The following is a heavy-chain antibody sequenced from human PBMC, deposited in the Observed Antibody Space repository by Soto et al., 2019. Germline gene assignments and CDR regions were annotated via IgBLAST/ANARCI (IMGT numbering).Heavy chain of an antibody. CDR3: ARGSQSIAARLGVY. Sequence: QVQLVQSGAEVKKPGSSVEVSCKASGGTFSSYAISWVRQAPGQGPEWMGGIIPIFGTANYAQKFQGRVTITADESTSTAYMELSSLRSEDTAVYYCARGSQSIAARLGVYWGQGTLVTVSS. CDR1: GGTFSSYA. V-gene: IGHV1-69*01. CDR2: IIPIFGTA. D-gene: IGHD6-6*01. J-gene: IGHJ4*02.